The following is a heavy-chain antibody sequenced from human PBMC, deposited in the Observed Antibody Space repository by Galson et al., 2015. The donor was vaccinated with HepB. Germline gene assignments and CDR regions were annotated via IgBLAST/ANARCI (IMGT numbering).Heavy chain of an antibody. CDR2: IRSKAYGGTT. CDR3: TRDGGYYDFWSLVEAFDI. J-gene: IGHJ3*02. V-gene: IGHV3-49*03. D-gene: IGHD3-3*01. Sequence: SLRLSCAASGFTFGDYAMSWFRQAPGKGLEWVGFIRSKAYGGTTEYAASVKGRFTISGDDSKSIAYLQMNSLKTEDTAVYYCTRDGGYYDFWSLVEAFDIWGQGTMVTVSS. CDR1: GFTFGDYA.